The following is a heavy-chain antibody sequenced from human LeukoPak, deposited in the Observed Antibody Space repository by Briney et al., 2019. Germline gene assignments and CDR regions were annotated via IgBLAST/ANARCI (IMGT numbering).Heavy chain of an antibody. V-gene: IGHV3-33*01. Sequence: GGSLRLSCAASGFTFSSYGMHWVRQAPGKGLEWVGVIWYDGSNKYYANSVKGRFTISGDNSKNTLYLQMNSLRAEDTAVYYCARDPGYWGQGTLVTVSS. CDR3: ARDPGY. CDR1: GFTFSSYG. CDR2: IWYDGSNK. J-gene: IGHJ4*02.